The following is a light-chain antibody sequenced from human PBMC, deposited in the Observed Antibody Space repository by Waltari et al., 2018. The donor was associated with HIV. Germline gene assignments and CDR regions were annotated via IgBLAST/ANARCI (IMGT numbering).Light chain of an antibody. V-gene: IGLV2-23*01. CDR3: CSYAGSSNVV. CDR1: SSDVGSYNL. J-gene: IGLJ2*01. CDR2: EGS. Sequence: QSALTQPASVSGSPGQSITISCTRTSSDVGSYNLVSWYQQHPGKAPKLMIYEGSKRPSGVSHRFSGSKSGSTASLTISGLQAEDEADYYCCSYAGSSNVVFGGGTKLTVL.